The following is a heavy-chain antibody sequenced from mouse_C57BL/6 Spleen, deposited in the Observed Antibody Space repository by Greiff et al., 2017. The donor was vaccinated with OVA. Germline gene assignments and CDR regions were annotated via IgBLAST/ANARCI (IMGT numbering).Heavy chain of an antibody. CDR3: ARSSTVVAPTGAMDY. CDR2: INPSSGYT. CDR1: GYTFTSYW. Sequence: VQLQESGAELAKPGASVKLSCKASGYTFTSYWMHWVKQRPGQGLEWIGYINPSSGYTKYNQKFKDKATLTADKSSSTAYMQLSSLTYEDSAVYDCARSSTVVAPTGAMDYWGQGTSVTVSS. J-gene: IGHJ4*01. D-gene: IGHD1-1*01. V-gene: IGHV1-7*01.